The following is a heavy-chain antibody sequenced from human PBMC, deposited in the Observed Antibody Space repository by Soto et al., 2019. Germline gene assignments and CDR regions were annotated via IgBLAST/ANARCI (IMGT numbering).Heavy chain of an antibody. J-gene: IGHJ6*02. Sequence: PGGSQRLSCTASGFNVSSNYMSWVRQDPGKGLEWISIIYSAGNTYYADSVKGRFTISRDNSKNTLYLQMNSLGAEDTAVYYCARDFVVGGPTINYYYGMDVWGQGTTVTVSS. CDR2: IYSAGNT. CDR3: ARDFVVGGPTINYYYGMDV. V-gene: IGHV3-66*01. D-gene: IGHD1-26*01. CDR1: GFNVSSNY.